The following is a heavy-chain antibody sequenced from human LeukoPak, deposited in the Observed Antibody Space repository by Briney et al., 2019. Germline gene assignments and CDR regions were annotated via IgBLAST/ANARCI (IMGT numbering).Heavy chain of an antibody. J-gene: IGHJ4*02. D-gene: IGHD3-22*01. CDR3: ASSRHPYYYDSSGYYY. CDR1: GFTFSSYA. V-gene: IGHV3-53*01. CDR2: IYSGGST. Sequence: PGGSLRLSCAASGFTFSSYAMSWVRQAPGKGLEWVSVIYSGGSTYYADSVKDRFTISRDNSKNTLYLQMNSLRAEDTAVYYCASSRHPYYYDSSGYYYWGQGTLVTVSS.